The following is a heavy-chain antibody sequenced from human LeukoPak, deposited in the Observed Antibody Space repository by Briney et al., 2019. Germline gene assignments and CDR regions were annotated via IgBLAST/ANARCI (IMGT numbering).Heavy chain of an antibody. D-gene: IGHD1-26*01. Sequence: SETLSLTCTVSGGSISSYYWSWIRQPPGKGLEWIGYIYYSGSTNYNPSLKSRVTISVDTSKSQFSLKLSSVTAADTAVYYCASYVGATGYFQHWGQGTLVTVSS. V-gene: IGHV4-59*08. CDR3: ASYVGATGYFQH. J-gene: IGHJ1*01. CDR2: IYYSGST. CDR1: GGSISSYY.